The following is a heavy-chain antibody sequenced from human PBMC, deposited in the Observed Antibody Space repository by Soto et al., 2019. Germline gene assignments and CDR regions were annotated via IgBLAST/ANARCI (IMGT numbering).Heavy chain of an antibody. CDR3: AKDEDFGPFDY. J-gene: IGHJ4*02. CDR1: GFSFSKYA. D-gene: IGHD3-16*01. V-gene: IGHV3-30*18. CDR2: ISYGGSDK. Sequence: PGGSLRLSRAASGFSFSKYAIHWVRQAPGKGLEWVAVISYGGSDKYYADSVRGRFTLSRDNPKNTVYMQMDRLRPEDAAVYYCAKDEDFGPFDYWGQGTLVTVSS.